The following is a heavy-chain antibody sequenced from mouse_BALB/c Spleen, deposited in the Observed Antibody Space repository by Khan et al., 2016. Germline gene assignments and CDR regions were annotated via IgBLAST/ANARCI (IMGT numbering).Heavy chain of an antibody. J-gene: IGHJ3*01. CDR1: GFTFSNYW. CDR3: TRQLGLAY. Sequence: EVKLEESGGGLVQPGGSLKLSCVASGFTFSNYWMNWVRQSPEKGLEWVAEIRLKSNNYATHYAESVKGRFTISRDDSKSSVYLQMNNIRAENTGIYYCTRQLGLAYWGQGTLVTVSA. D-gene: IGHD3-1*01. CDR2: IRLKSNNYAT. V-gene: IGHV6-6*02.